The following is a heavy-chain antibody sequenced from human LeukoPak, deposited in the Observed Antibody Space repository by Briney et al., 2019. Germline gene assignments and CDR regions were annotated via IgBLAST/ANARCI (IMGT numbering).Heavy chain of an antibody. CDR3: ARRGSGAGRGGDCLDY. V-gene: IGHV1-46*01. CDR2: INPSGGST. Sequence: ASVKVSCKASGYTFTSYYMHWVRQAPGQGLEWVGIINPSGGSTSYAQKFQGRVTMTRDMSTSTVYMELSSLRSEDTAVYYCARRGSGAGRGGDCLDYWGQGTLVTVSS. D-gene: IGHD2-21*02. CDR1: GYTFTSYY. J-gene: IGHJ4*02.